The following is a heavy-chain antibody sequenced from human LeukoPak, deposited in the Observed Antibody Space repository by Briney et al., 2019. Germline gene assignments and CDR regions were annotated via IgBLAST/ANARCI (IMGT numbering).Heavy chain of an antibody. CDR2: ISYDGSNK. J-gene: IGHJ4*02. D-gene: IGHD4-17*01. V-gene: IGHV3-30*04. CDR1: GFTFSSYA. CDR3: AKKGLTVTTYYFDY. Sequence: GGSLRLSCAASGFTFSSYAMHWVRQAPGKGLEWVAVISYDGSNKYYADSVKGRFTISRDNSKNTLYLQMNSLRAEDTAVYYCAKKGLTVTTYYFDYWGQGTLVTVSS.